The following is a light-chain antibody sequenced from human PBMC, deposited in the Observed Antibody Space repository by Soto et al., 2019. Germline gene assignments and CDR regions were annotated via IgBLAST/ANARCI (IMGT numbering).Light chain of an antibody. CDR1: QSISSN. J-gene: IGKJ4*01. Sequence: EIVMTQSPATLSVSPGEGATLSCRASQSISSNLAWYQQKPGQAPRLVIFDASTRATGIPDRFSGRGSGTAFTLTISSLQPEDSAVYFCQRYNDWHPITLGGGTKVDIK. CDR3: QRYNDWHPIT. CDR2: DAS. V-gene: IGKV3-15*01.